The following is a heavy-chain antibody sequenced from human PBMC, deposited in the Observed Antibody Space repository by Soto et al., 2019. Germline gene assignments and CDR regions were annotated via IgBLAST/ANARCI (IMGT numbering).Heavy chain of an antibody. CDR1: GFTFSSYA. Sequence: QVQLVESGGGVVQPGRSLRLSCAASGFTFSSYAMHWVRQAPGKGLEWVAVISYDGSNKYYADSVKGRFTISRDNSKNTLYLQMNSLRAEDTAVYYRARDWVRYCSSTSCYGMDVWGQGTTVTVSS. J-gene: IGHJ6*02. CDR3: ARDWVRYCSSTSCYGMDV. D-gene: IGHD2-2*01. V-gene: IGHV3-30-3*01. CDR2: ISYDGSNK.